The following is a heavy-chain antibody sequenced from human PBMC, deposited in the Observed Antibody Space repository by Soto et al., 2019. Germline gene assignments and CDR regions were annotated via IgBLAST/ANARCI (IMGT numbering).Heavy chain of an antibody. Sequence: PGGSLRLSCVASGFAFSSYTLSWVRQAPGKGLEWVSTFSGNDGGTFYADSVKGRFTMSRDNSQNTLHLQINNLRPEDTTIYYRAKLSSIPTAILPWFDPWGQGTLVTVSS. CDR2: FSGNDGGT. D-gene: IGHD2-21*02. V-gene: IGHV3-23*01. CDR1: GFAFSSYT. J-gene: IGHJ5*02. CDR3: AKLSSIPTAILPWFDP.